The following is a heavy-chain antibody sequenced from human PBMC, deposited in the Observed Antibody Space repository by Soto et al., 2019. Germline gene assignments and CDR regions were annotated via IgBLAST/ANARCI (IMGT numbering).Heavy chain of an antibody. CDR2: IYYSGST. D-gene: IGHD6-19*01. V-gene: IGHV4-31*03. CDR1: GGSISSGGYC. J-gene: IGHJ4*02. CDR3: ARGFGWLDY. Sequence: SETLSLTCTVSGGSISSGGYCRSWIRQHPGKGLEWIGYIYYSGSTYYNPSLKSRVTISVDTSKNTLYLQMGSLRAEDMAVYYCARGFGWLDYWGQGTLVTVSS.